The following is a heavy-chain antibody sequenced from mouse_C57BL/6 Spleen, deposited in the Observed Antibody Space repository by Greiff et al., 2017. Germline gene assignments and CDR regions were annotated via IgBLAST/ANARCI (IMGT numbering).Heavy chain of an antibody. CDR2: IDPSASDT. Sequence: QVQLQQPGAELVMPGASVKLSCKASGYTFTSYWMHWVKQRPGQGLEWIGEIDPSASDTTYNQKFKGKSTLTVDNSSSTAYMQLSSLTSEDSAVYDVARGVNYDYEGAMDYWGQGTSVTVYS. D-gene: IGHD2-4*01. CDR1: GYTFTSYW. CDR3: ARGVNYDYEGAMDY. V-gene: IGHV1-69*01. J-gene: IGHJ4*01.